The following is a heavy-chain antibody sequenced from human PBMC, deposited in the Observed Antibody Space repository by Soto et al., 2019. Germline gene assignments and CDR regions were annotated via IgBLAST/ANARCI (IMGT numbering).Heavy chain of an antibody. Sequence: QVQLVQSGAEVKKPGSSVKVSCKASGGTFSSYAISWVRQAPGQGLEWMGGIIPISGTANYAQKFQGRVTITADESTSTAYMELSSLRSEDTAVYYCARSQGSSTSLEIYYYYYYGMDVWGQGTTGTVS. D-gene: IGHD2-2*01. CDR2: IIPISGTA. J-gene: IGHJ6*02. CDR1: GGTFSSYA. CDR3: ARSQGSSTSLEIYYYYYYGMDV. V-gene: IGHV1-69*01.